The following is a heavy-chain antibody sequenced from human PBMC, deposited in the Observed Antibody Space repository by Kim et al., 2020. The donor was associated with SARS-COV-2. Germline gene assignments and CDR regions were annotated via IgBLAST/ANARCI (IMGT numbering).Heavy chain of an antibody. CDR3: ARDKWVQGPFDY. Sequence: YYADSVKVLFTISIDNSNNTLDLQMTSLRAEDTAVYYCARDKWVQGPFDYCGQGTLVTVS. J-gene: IGHJ4*02. D-gene: IGHD5-18*01. V-gene: IGHV3-33*01.